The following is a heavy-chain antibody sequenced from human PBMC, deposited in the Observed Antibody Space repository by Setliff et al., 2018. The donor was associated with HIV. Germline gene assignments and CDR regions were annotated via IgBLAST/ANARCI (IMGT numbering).Heavy chain of an antibody. CDR2: VHQSGST. CDR1: GDSISRDSY. D-gene: IGHD6-6*01. J-gene: IGHJ4*02. Sequence: PSETLSLTCDVSGDSISRDSYWGWVRQTPGKGLEWIGNVHQSGSTNYNPSLKSRVTISVDTSKNQFSLKLTSVAAADTAVYYCARHSDIAPRRTYFDYWGQGTLVTVSS. CDR3: ARHSDIAPRRTYFDY. V-gene: IGHV4-38-2*01.